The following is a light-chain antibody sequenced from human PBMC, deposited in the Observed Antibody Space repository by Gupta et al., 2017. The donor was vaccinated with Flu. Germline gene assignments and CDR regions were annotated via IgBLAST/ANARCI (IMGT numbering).Light chain of an antibody. CDR2: DNT. CDR1: RSNVGAGYD. CDR3: QTYDSDSNEL. V-gene: IGLV1-40*01. J-gene: IGLJ1*01. Sequence: QSVLTQPPSVSGAPGQMVTISCTGSRSNVGAGYDVHWYQQLPGTAPNLLIYDNTERPAGVPVRFSGSRSGTAASLAITGLQTAEDADYYCQTYDSDSNELFGTGTRVTVL.